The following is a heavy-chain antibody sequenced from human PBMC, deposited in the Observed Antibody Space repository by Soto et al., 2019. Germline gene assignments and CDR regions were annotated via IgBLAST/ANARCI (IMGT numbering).Heavy chain of an antibody. D-gene: IGHD2-15*01. CDR1: GFTFGDYA. J-gene: IGHJ5*02. V-gene: IGHV3-49*03. CDR3: SLGYCSGGSCSTNWFDP. CDR2: IRSKAYGGTT. Sequence: GGSLRLSCTASGFTFGDYAMIWFRQATGKGLEWVGFIRSKAYGGTTEYAASVKGRFTISRDDSKSIAYLQMNSLKTEDTAVYYCSLGYCSGGSCSTNWFDPWGQGTLVTVSS.